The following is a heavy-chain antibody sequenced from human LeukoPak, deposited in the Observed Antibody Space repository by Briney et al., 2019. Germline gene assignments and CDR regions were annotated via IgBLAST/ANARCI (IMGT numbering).Heavy chain of an antibody. J-gene: IGHJ4*02. Sequence: ASVKVSCKASGYTFTSYGIGWVRQAPGQGLEWMGWINTYNGNTVYAQKLQGRVTMTADTSTSTAYMELRSLRSDDTAVFYCARDLIMTLHLDFDYWGQGTLVTVSS. D-gene: IGHD3-16*01. V-gene: IGHV1-18*04. CDR1: GYTFTSYG. CDR2: INTYNGNT. CDR3: ARDLIMTLHLDFDY.